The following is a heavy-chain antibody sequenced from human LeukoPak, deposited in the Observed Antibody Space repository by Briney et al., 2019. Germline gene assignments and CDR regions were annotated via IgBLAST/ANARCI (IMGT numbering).Heavy chain of an antibody. CDR1: GYIFADYY. Sequence: ASVKVSCKASGYIFADYYIHWVRQAPGQGLEWMGWIKPNSGGTRSAQKFQGRVTMARDTSISTAYMELSSLRYDDTAVYYCATNILVRDIINWFDPWGQGTLVTVSS. V-gene: IGHV1-2*02. J-gene: IGHJ5*02. D-gene: IGHD3-10*01. CDR2: IKPNSGGT. CDR3: ATNILVRDIINWFDP.